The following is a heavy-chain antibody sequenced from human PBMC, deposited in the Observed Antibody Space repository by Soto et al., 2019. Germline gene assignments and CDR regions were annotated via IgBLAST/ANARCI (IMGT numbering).Heavy chain of an antibody. V-gene: IGHV1-69*08. CDR2: IIPILGIA. CDR1: GGTFSSYT. Sequence: QVQLVQSGAEVKKPGSSVKVSCKASGGTFSSYTISWVRQAPGQGLEWMGRIIPILGIANYAQKFQGRVTXTXXKSTSTAYMELSSLRSEDTAVYYCARDPGGVGATYWGQGTLVTVSS. J-gene: IGHJ4*02. CDR3: ARDPGGVGATY. D-gene: IGHD1-26*01.